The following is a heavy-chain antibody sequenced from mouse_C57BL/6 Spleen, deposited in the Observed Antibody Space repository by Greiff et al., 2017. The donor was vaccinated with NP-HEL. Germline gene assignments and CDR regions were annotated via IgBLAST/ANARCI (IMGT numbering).Heavy chain of an antibody. CDR1: GFTFSSYA. D-gene: IGHD2-3*01. CDR2: ISDGGSYT. V-gene: IGHV5-4*01. J-gene: IGHJ4*01. CDR3: ARDNRLLSYAMDY. Sequence: EVQLVESGGGLVKPGGSLKLSCAASGFTFSSYAMSWVRQTPEKRLEWVATISDGGSYTYYPDNVKGRFTISRDNAKNNLYLQMSHLKSEDTAMYYCARDNRLLSYAMDYWGQGTSVTVSS.